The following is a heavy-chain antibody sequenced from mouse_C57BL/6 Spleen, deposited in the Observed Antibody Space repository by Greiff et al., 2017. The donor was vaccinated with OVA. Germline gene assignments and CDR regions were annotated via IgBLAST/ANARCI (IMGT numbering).Heavy chain of an antibody. CDR1: GFTFSSYA. J-gene: IGHJ2*01. CDR3: ARGEGLDYYGFDY. D-gene: IGHD1-1*01. Sequence: EVKLVESGGGLVKPGGSLKLSCAASGFTFSSYAMSWVRQTPEKRLEWVATISDGGSYTYYPDNVKGRFTISRDNAKNNLYLQMSHLKSEDTAMYYCARGEGLDYYGFDYWGQGTTLTVSS. CDR2: ISDGGSYT. V-gene: IGHV5-4*03.